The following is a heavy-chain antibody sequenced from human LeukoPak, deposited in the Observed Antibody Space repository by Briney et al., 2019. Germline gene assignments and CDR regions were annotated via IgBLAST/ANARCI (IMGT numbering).Heavy chain of an antibody. Sequence: GRSLRLSCEASGFIFSTYAMNWVRQAPGKGLEWVSSISTSSSHIYYADSLKGRFTVSRDNAKNSLYLQMNNLRAEDTAVYYCARDDNWNDKPFDLWGPGTLVTVSS. CDR3: ARDDNWNDKPFDL. J-gene: IGHJ4*02. V-gene: IGHV3-21*01. CDR2: ISTSSSHI. D-gene: IGHD1-20*01. CDR1: GFIFSTYA.